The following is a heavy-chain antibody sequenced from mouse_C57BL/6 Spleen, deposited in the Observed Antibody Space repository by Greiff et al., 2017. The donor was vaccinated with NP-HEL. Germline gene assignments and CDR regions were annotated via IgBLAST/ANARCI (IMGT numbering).Heavy chain of an antibody. J-gene: IGHJ1*03. D-gene: IGHD2-1*01. CDR2: IDPSDSET. V-gene: IGHV1-52*01. Sequence: QVQLQQPGAELVRPGSSVKLSCKASGYTFTSYWMHWVKQRPIQGLEWIGNIDPSDSETHYNQKFKDKATLTVDKSSRTAYLQLSSLTSEDSAVDYCARGGGNHWYFDVWGTGTTVTVSS. CDR3: ARGGGNHWYFDV. CDR1: GYTFTSYW.